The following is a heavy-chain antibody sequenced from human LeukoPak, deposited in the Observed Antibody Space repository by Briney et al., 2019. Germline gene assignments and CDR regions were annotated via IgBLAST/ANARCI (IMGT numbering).Heavy chain of an antibody. Sequence: GGSLRLSCAASGFTFSSYSMNWVRQAPGKGLEWVSSISSSSSYIYYADSVKGRFTISRDNAKNSLYLQMNSLRAEDTAVYYRARDSPLYCSGGSCPLDYWGQGTLVTVSS. J-gene: IGHJ4*02. CDR1: GFTFSSYS. V-gene: IGHV3-21*01. CDR3: ARDSPLYCSGGSCPLDY. D-gene: IGHD2-15*01. CDR2: ISSSSSYI.